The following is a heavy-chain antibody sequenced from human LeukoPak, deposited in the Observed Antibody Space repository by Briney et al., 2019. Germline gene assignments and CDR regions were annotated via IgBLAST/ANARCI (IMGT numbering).Heavy chain of an antibody. CDR3: ARNDYGDYPGAFDI. V-gene: IGHV3-21*01. D-gene: IGHD4-17*01. J-gene: IGHJ3*02. Sequence: PGGSLRLSCAASGFTFSSYSMNWVRQAPGKGLEWVSSISSSSSYIYYADSVKGRFTISRDNAKNSLYLQMNSLRAEDTAVYYCARNDYGDYPGAFDIWGQGTMVTVSS. CDR2: ISSSSSYI. CDR1: GFTFSSYS.